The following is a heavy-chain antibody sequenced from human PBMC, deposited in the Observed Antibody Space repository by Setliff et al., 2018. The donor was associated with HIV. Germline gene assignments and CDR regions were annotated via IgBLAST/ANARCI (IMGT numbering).Heavy chain of an antibody. CDR2: LYPSDSDA. J-gene: IGHJ3*02. D-gene: IGHD3-9*01. Sequence: PGESLKISCKTSGYDFATYWIGWVRQMPGKGLEWMGVLYPSDSDAIYSPTFQGRVTISADKATNTAYLQWASLKPSDTAIYYCVRPLVIAFDTSDIWGQGTMVTVSS. CDR1: GYDFATYW. CDR3: VRPLVIAFDTSDI. V-gene: IGHV5-51*01.